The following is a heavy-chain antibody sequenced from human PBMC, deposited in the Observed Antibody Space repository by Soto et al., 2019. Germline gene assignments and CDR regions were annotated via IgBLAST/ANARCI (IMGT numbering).Heavy chain of an antibody. V-gene: IGHV1-18*01. CDR1: GYTLTGYG. CDR2: ISAYNGNT. D-gene: IGHD2-2*01. J-gene: IGHJ1*01. CDR3: ARDLEDIVVVPAAIRFQH. Sequence: ASVKVSCKASGYTLTGYGISWVRQAPGQGLEWMGWISAYNGNTNYAQKLQGRVTMTTDTSTSTAYMELRSLRSDDTAVYYCARDLEDIVVVPAAIRFQHWGQGTLVTVSS.